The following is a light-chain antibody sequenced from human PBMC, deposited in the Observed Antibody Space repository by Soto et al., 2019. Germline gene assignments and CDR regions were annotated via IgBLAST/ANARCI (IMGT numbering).Light chain of an antibody. CDR2: EGT. Sequence: QSALTQPASVSGSPGQSITISCTGTNNLVSWYQQHPGKAPKVVLYEGTKRPSGVSNRFSGSNSGSTASLTISGLQAEDEAQSSCCAYVGARSYVFGPGTKVTVL. CDR1: NNL. J-gene: IGLJ1*01. V-gene: IGLV2-23*01. CDR3: CAYVGARSYV.